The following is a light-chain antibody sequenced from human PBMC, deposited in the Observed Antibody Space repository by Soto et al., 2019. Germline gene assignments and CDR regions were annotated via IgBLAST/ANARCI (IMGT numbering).Light chain of an antibody. CDR3: QAWDSSVV. CDR1: KLGDKY. Sequence: SYELTQPASVSVSPGQTASITGSGEKLGDKYACWYQQKPGQSPVLVIYQDTKRPSGIPERFSGSNSGNTATLTISGTQAMDEADYYCQAWDSSVVFGGGTKLTVL. J-gene: IGLJ2*01. CDR2: QDT. V-gene: IGLV3-1*01.